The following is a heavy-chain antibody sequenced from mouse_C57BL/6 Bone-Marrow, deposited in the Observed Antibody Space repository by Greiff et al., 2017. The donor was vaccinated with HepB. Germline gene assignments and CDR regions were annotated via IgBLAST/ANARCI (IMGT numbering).Heavy chain of an antibody. Sequence: EVQVVESGGGLVQPKGSLKLSCAASGFTFNTYAMHWVRQAPGKGLEWVARIRSKSSNYATYYADSVKDRFTISRDDSQSMLYLQMNNLKTEDTAMYYCVKDYGSSSWFAYWGQGTLVTVSA. J-gene: IGHJ3*01. V-gene: IGHV10-3*01. CDR1: GFTFNTYA. CDR2: IRSKSSNYAT. CDR3: VKDYGSSSWFAY. D-gene: IGHD1-1*01.